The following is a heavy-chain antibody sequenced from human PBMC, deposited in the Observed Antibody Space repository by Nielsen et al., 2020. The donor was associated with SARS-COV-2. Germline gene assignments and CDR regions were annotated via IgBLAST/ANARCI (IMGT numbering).Heavy chain of an antibody. D-gene: IGHD3-10*01. CDR3: AKVDYYGSGTY. CDR2: IKPDGSEK. CDR1: GFTFSSLW. Sequence: GGSLRLSCAASGFTFSSLWMSWVRQVPGKGLEWVADIKPDGSEKVYVDSVKGRFTISRDNAKNSLYLQMNSLRAEDTALYYCAKVDYYGSGTYWGQGTLVTVSS. J-gene: IGHJ4*02. V-gene: IGHV3-7*03.